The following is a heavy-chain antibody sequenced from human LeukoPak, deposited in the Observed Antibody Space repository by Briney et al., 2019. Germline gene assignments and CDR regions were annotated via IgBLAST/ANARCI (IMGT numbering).Heavy chain of an antibody. CDR2: INHSGST. CDR1: GGSVSSGGHY. J-gene: IGHJ1*01. Sequence: SQTLSLTCAVSGGSVSSGGHYWTWIRQHPGKGLEWIGEINHSGSTNYNPSLKSRVTISVDTSKNQFSLKLSSVTAADTAVYYCASPSYGDYFHFQHWGQGTLVTVSS. D-gene: IGHD4-17*01. V-gene: IGHV4-30-2*01. CDR3: ASPSYGDYFHFQH.